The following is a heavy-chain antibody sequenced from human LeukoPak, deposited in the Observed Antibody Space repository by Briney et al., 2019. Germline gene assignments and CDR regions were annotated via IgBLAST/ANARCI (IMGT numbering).Heavy chain of an antibody. CDR1: GFTFTSSA. D-gene: IGHD5-24*01. J-gene: IGHJ4*02. V-gene: IGHV1-58*01. CDR2: IVVGSGNT. Sequence: SVKVSCKASGFTFTSSAVQWVRQARGQRLEWIGWIVVGSGNTNYAQKFQERVTITRDMSTSTAYMELSSLRSEDTAVYYCAAGLRSRDGYNEGDYWGQGTLVTVSS. CDR3: AAGLRSRDGYNEGDY.